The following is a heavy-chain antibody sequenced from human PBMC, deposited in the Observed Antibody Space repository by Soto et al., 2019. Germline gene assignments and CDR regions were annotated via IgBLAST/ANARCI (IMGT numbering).Heavy chain of an antibody. CDR1: GFTFSSYA. D-gene: IGHD5-12*01. Sequence: EVPLLESGGGLVQPGGSLRLSCAASGFTFSSYAMSWVRQAPGKGLEWVSAISGSGGSTYYADSVKGRFTISRDNSKNTLYLQMNSLRAEDTAVYYCAKVEMATREFDYWGQGTLVTVSS. CDR3: AKVEMATREFDY. CDR2: ISGSGGST. V-gene: IGHV3-23*01. J-gene: IGHJ4*02.